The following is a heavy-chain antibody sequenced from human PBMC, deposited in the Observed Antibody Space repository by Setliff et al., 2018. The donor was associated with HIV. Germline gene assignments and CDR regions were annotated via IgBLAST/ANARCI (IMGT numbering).Heavy chain of an antibody. J-gene: IGHJ4*02. D-gene: IGHD3-9*01. CDR3: ARRNYDILTGFYSGLG. CDR1: GGSFSGFY. V-gene: IGHV4-34*01. CDR2: INYSGHT. Sequence: SETLSLTCAVYGGSFSGFYWSWIRQPPGKGLEWIGEINYSGHTNYNSSLKSRVTISVDTSKNQFSLKLSSVTAADTAVYYCARRNYDILTGFYSGLGWGQGTLVTVSS.